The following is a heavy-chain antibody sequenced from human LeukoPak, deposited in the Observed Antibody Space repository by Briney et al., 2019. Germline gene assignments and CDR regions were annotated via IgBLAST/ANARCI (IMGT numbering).Heavy chain of an antibody. CDR3: ARVAGFGERGMDV. J-gene: IGHJ6*02. CDR1: GFTFSDYS. CDR2: ISFSVNTK. V-gene: IGHV3-48*04. Sequence: GGSLRLSCAASGFTFSDYSMNWVRQAPGKGLEWVSYISFSVNTKYYGDSVKGRFTISRDNAKNSLYLHMDSLRAEDTAVYYCARVAGFGERGMDVWGQGTTVTVSS. D-gene: IGHD3-10*01.